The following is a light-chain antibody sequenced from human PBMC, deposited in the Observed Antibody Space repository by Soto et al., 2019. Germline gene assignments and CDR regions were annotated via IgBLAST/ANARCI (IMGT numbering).Light chain of an antibody. Sequence: IVMTQSPATLSVSPGDRVTLSCRASQSVSSDLAWYQQKPGQAPRLLIYDASNRATGIPARFSGSGSGTDFTLTISSLEPEDFAVYYCQQRSNWPKTFGQGTKV. V-gene: IGKV3-11*01. CDR2: DAS. CDR1: QSVSSD. J-gene: IGKJ1*01. CDR3: QQRSNWPKT.